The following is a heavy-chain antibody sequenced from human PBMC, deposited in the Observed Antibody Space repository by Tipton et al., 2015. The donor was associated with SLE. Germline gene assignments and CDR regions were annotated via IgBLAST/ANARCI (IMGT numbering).Heavy chain of an antibody. CDR3: ARAVKQQLVRTSKWVYYMDV. D-gene: IGHD6-13*01. V-gene: IGHV4-31*03. CDR2: IQFSGST. Sequence: TLSLTCTVSGGSIRSGGYFWSWIRQHPGKGLEWIGDIQFSGSTYYNPSLKSRVTISVDTSKNQFSLKLSSVTAADTAVYYCARAVKQQLVRTSKWVYYMDVWGKGTTVTVSS. CDR1: GGSIRSGGYF. J-gene: IGHJ6*03.